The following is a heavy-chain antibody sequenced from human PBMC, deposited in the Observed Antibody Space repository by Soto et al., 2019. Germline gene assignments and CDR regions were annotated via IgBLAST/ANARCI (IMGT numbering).Heavy chain of an antibody. CDR2: IYHSGST. J-gene: IGHJ5*02. CDR1: GGSIRSGTYY. V-gene: IGHV4-31*03. CDR3: XRXYGSGNYYGVPSNRFDP. Sequence: PSETLSLTCTVSGGSIRSGTYYWNWIRQHPGKGLEWIGYIYHSGSTYYNPSLESRVSISLDASKNNFSLKLSSVTAADTAVYFXXRXYGSGNYYGVPSNRFDPWGPGTQVTVSS. D-gene: IGHD3-10*01.